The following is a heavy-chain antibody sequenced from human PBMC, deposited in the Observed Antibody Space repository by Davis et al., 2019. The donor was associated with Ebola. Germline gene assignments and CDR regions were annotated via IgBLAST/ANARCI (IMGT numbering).Heavy chain of an antibody. D-gene: IGHD3-3*02. J-gene: IGHJ5*02. CDR3: SKDMWISLGNYPWFDA. CDR2: IIPLFGTP. V-gene: IGHV1-69*13. CDR1: GGPFSSYA. Sequence: SVKVSCKASGGPFSSYAISWVRQAPGQGLEWMGGIIPLFGTPNYAQKFRGRITITADESTPTAYMELSSLRSDDTAMYYCSKDMWISLGNYPWFDAWGQGTLVTVSS.